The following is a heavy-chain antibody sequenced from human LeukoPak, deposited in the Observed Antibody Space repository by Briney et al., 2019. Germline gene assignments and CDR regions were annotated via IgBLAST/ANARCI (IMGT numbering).Heavy chain of an antibody. Sequence: SVKVSCKASGGAFSSYAISWVRQAPGQGLEWMGRIIPILGIANYAQKFQGRVTITADKSTSTAYMELSSLRSEDTAVYYCASYQVVVTVEDAFDIWGQGTMVTVSS. V-gene: IGHV1-69*04. CDR2: IIPILGIA. CDR1: GGAFSSYA. D-gene: IGHD2-21*02. CDR3: ASYQVVVTVEDAFDI. J-gene: IGHJ3*02.